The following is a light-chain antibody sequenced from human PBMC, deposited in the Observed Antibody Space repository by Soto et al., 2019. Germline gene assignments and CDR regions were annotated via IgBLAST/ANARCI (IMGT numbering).Light chain of an antibody. CDR2: DDN. V-gene: IGLV1-51*01. CDR1: SSNIGNNY. Sequence: QSVLTQPPSVSXAPGQKVTISCSGSSSNIGNNYVSWYQQLPGTAPKLLIYDDNKRPSGIPDRFSGSKSGTSATLGITGLQTGDEADYYCGTWDSSLSAVIFGGGTKLTVL. J-gene: IGLJ2*01. CDR3: GTWDSSLSAVI.